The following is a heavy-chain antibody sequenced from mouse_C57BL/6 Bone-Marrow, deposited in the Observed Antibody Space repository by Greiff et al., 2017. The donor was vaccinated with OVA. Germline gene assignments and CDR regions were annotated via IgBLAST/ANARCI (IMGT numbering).Heavy chain of an antibody. CDR2: IDPEDGQN. V-gene: IGHV14-2*01. J-gene: IGHJ2*01. CDR1: GFNIKDYY. D-gene: IGHD2-3*01. Sequence: VQLQQSGAELVKPGASVKLSCTASGFNIKDYYMHWVKQRTEQGLEWIGRIDPEDGQNKYASKFQGTATITADTSSITAYLQLSSLTSEDTAVYYCARDGYYVDYWGQGTTLTVSS. CDR3: ARDGYYVDY.